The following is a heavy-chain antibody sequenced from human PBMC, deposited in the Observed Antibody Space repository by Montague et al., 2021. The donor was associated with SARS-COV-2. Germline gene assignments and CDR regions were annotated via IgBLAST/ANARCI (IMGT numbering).Heavy chain of an antibody. V-gene: IGHV4-59*01. CDR1: GGSISSYY. D-gene: IGHD6-19*01. J-gene: IGHJ3*02. Sequence: SETLSLTCTVSGGSISSYYWSWIRQPPGKGLEWIGYIYYSGSTNYNPSLESRVTISVDTSKNQFSLKLSSVTAADTAVYYCARGSGWMGNAFDIWGQGTMGTVSS. CDR3: ARGSGWMGNAFDI. CDR2: IYYSGST.